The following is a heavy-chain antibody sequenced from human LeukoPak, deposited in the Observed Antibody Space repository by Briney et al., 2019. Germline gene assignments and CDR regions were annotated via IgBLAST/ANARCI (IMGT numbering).Heavy chain of an antibody. D-gene: IGHD3-3*01. CDR3: ARLREIPVFGVVTKSTSYFDY. Sequence: GGSLRLSCAASGFTFSSYGMHWVRQAPGKGLELVANIKQDRSEKYYVDSVKGRFTISRDNAKNSLYLQMNSLRAEDTAVYYCARLREIPVFGVVTKSTSYFDYWGQGTLVTVSS. V-gene: IGHV3-7*01. J-gene: IGHJ4*02. CDR1: GFTFSSYG. CDR2: IKQDRSEK.